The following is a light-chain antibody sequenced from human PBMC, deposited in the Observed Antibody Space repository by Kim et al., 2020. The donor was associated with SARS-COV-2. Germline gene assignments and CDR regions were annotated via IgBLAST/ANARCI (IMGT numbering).Light chain of an antibody. V-gene: IGKV3-20*01. CDR2: AVS. CDR1: ESVSNSF. CDR3: QQYGDTPQT. J-gene: IGKJ1*01. Sequence: EIVLTQSPGTLSLSPGERATLSCRASESVSNSFLAWYQQKPGQAPRLLIYAVSTRTTGVPGRFSGSGSGTQFTLTISRLEPEDFAVYYCQQYGDTPQTFGQGTKVDIK.